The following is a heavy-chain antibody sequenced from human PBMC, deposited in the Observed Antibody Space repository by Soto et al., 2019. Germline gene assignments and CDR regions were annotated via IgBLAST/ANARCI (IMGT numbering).Heavy chain of an antibody. D-gene: IGHD3-22*01. Sequence: PSETLSLTCTVSGGSISSGGYYWSWIRQHPGKGPEWIGYIYYSGSTYYNPSLKSRVTISVDTSKNQFSLKLSSVTAADTAVYYCARGNYYDSSGYDYWGQGTLVTVSS. CDR1: GGSISSGGYY. V-gene: IGHV4-31*03. J-gene: IGHJ4*02. CDR3: ARGNYYDSSGYDY. CDR2: IYYSGST.